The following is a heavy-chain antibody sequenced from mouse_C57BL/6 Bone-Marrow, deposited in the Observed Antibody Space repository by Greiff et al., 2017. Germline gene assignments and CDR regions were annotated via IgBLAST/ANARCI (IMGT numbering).Heavy chain of an antibody. CDR1: GFTFSDYY. J-gene: IGHJ4*01. CDR2: ISNGGGST. V-gene: IGHV5-12*01. CDR3: ARLPYYGSSYEAMDY. Sequence: EVQGVESGGGLVQPGGSLKLSCAASGFTFSDYYMYWVRQTPEKRLEWVAYISNGGGSTYYPDTVKGRFTISRDNAKNTLYLQMSRLKSEDTAMYYCARLPYYGSSYEAMDYWGQGTSVTVSS. D-gene: IGHD1-1*01.